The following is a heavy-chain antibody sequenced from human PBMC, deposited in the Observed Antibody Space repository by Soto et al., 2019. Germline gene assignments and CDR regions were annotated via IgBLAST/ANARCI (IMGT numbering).Heavy chain of an antibody. J-gene: IGHJ6*02. CDR1: GGTFSSYA. CDR2: IIPIFGTA. Sequence: SVKVSCKASGGTFSSYAISWVRQAPGQGLEWMGGIIPIFGTANYAQKFQGRVTITADESTSTAYMELSSLRSEDTAVYYCARARAYSGYDEDYSGMDVWGQGXTVTVYS. CDR3: ARARAYSGYDEDYSGMDV. V-gene: IGHV1-69*13. D-gene: IGHD5-12*01.